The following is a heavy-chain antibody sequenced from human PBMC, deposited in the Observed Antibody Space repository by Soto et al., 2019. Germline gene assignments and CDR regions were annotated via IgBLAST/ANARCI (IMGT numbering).Heavy chain of an antibody. D-gene: IGHD4-4*01. CDR3: ASGNSVLAY. CDR1: GSTFSTSA. Sequence: GGSLRLSCAASGSTFSTSAMHWVRQAPGKGLEWVAVLSYDGSNKYYADSVKGRFTISRDNSKNTLYLQMNSLRAEDTAVYYCASGNSVLAYWGQGALVTVSS. CDR2: LSYDGSNK. V-gene: IGHV3-30-3*01. J-gene: IGHJ4*02.